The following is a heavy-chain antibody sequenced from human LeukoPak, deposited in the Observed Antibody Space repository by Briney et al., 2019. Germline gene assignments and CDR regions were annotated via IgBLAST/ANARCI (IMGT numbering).Heavy chain of an antibody. D-gene: IGHD2-2*01. J-gene: IGHJ4*02. V-gene: IGHV4-61*02. CDR1: GGSISSGDYY. Sequence: SQTLSLTCTVSGGSISSGDYYWSWIRQPAGKGLEWIGRIYTSGSTNYNPSLKSRVTMSVDTSKNQFSLKLSSVTAADTAVYYCARSCSSTSCYDYWGQGTLVTVSS. CDR3: ARSCSSTSCYDY. CDR2: IYTSGST.